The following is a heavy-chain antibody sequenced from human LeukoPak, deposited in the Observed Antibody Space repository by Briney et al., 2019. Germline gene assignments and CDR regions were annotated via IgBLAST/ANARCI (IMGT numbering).Heavy chain of an antibody. V-gene: IGHV3-48*03. Sequence: AGGSLRLSCVASGFTFSSYEMNWVRQAPGKGLEWVSYISSSGMITYYADSVKGRFTISRDNAKNSLYLQMNSLRAEDTAVYYCARSGITMVRVLYGMDVWGQGTTVTVYS. CDR2: ISSSGMIT. CDR3: ARSGITMVRVLYGMDV. D-gene: IGHD3-10*01. CDR1: GFTFSSYE. J-gene: IGHJ6*02.